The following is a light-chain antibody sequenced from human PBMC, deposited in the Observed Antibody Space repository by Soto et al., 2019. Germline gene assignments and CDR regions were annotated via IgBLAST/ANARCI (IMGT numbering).Light chain of an antibody. V-gene: IGLV7-46*01. CDR3: LLSYSDAHNG. CDR1: TGAVTSGHY. Sequence: QAVVTQEPSLTVSPGGTVTLTCGSSTGAVTSGHYPYWFQQKPGQAPRTLIYHTSNRHSWTPARFSGSLLGGKAALTLSGAQPEDEAEYYCLLSYSDAHNGCGTGTKLTVL. CDR2: HTS. J-gene: IGLJ1*01.